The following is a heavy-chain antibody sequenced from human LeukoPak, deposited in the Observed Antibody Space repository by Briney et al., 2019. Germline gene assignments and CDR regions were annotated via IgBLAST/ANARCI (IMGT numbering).Heavy chain of an antibody. CDR2: MYYSGST. Sequence: SETLSLTCTVSGGSISTYYWSWIRQPPGKGLEWIAHMYYSGSTNYNPSLKSRVSISVDTSKNQFSLKLSSVTAADTAVYYCARQKENSWDYYGMDVWGLGTAVTVSS. CDR3: ARQKENSWDYYGMDV. D-gene: IGHD3-16*01. J-gene: IGHJ6*02. V-gene: IGHV4-59*01. CDR1: GGSISTYY.